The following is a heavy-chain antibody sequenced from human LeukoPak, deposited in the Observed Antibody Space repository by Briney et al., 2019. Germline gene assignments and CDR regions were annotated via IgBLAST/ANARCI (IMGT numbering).Heavy chain of an antibody. CDR2: IYYSGST. Sequence: SETLSLTCTVSGDSVSNGNYYWSWPRQPPGKALEWIGYIYYSGSTYYNPSLEGRVTISVDTSKNQFSVKLRSVTAADTAVYYCARSQNYYGSGDYWSQGTLVTVSS. D-gene: IGHD3-10*01. V-gene: IGHV4-61*01. CDR3: ARSQNYYGSGDY. CDR1: GDSVSNGNYY. J-gene: IGHJ4*02.